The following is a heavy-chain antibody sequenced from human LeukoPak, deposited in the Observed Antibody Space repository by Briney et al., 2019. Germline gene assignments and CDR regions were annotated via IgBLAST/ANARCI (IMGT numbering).Heavy chain of an antibody. V-gene: IGHV4-59*01. D-gene: IGHD2-2*01. CDR1: GGSINSYY. CDR2: IYYSGSI. CDR3: ARGGFRYCSSTSCPPDAFDI. J-gene: IGHJ3*02. Sequence: SETLSLTRTVSGGSINSYYWSWIRQPPGKGLEWIGYIYYSGSINYNPSLKSRVTISVDTSKNQFSLKLSSVTAADTAVYYCARGGFRYCSSTSCPPDAFDIWGQGTMVTVSS.